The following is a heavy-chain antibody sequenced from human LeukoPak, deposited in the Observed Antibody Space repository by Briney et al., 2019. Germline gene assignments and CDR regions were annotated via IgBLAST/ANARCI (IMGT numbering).Heavy chain of an antibody. CDR2: VSSKSDGGTT. Sequence: GESLILSCAASGFTVSSNYMSWVRQAPGKGLEWVGRVSSKSDGGTTDYAAPVKGRVTLSRDDSKNTLYLQMSSLKTEDTAVYYCTTDGGDSRSLYFFHYWGQGALVTVSS. V-gene: IGHV3-15*01. CDR3: TTDGGDSRSLYFFHY. J-gene: IGHJ4*02. CDR1: GFTVSSNY. D-gene: IGHD2-21*02.